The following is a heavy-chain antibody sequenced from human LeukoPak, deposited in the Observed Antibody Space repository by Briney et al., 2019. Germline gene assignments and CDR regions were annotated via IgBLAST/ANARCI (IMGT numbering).Heavy chain of an antibody. CDR3: ATLYDIWSGSDFYFDY. Sequence: ASVKVSCKASGGTFSSYAISWVRQAPGQGLEWMGRIIPILGIANYAQKFQGRVTITADKSTSTAYMELSSLRSEDTAVYYCATLYDIWSGSDFYFDYWGQGTLVTVSS. CDR2: IIPILGIA. CDR1: GGTFSSYA. V-gene: IGHV1-69*04. J-gene: IGHJ4*02. D-gene: IGHD3-3*01.